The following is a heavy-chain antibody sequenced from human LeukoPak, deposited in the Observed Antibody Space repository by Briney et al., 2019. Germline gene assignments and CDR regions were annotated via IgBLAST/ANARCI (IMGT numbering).Heavy chain of an antibody. D-gene: IGHD6-6*01. CDR1: GFTCSSYG. J-gene: IGHJ6*03. Sequence: PGGSLRLSCAASGFTCSSYGMHWVRQAPGKGLEWVAFTRYDGSNKYYADSVKGRFTISRDNSKNTLYLQMNSLRAEDTAVYYCAKGALVRTPHYYYYMDVWGKGTTVTVSS. CDR3: AKGALVRTPHYYYYMDV. V-gene: IGHV3-30*02. CDR2: TRYDGSNK.